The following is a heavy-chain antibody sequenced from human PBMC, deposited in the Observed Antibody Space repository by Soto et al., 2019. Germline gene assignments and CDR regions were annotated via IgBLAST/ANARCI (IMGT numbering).Heavy chain of an antibody. CDR1: GYTFTNYS. V-gene: IGHV1-46*01. J-gene: IGHJ6*03. D-gene: IGHD6-19*01. CDR3: ARGMAVTTTSVGHDDYMDG. CDR2: INPSGDTT. Sequence: QVQLVQSGAEVKKPGASVKVSCKTSGYTFTNYSMYWVRQAPGQGLEWMGIINPSGDTTAYAQKFQGRVSMTRDTSTSTVYMELNSLRSEDTALYYCARGMAVTTTSVGHDDYMDGWGKGTTVTVSS.